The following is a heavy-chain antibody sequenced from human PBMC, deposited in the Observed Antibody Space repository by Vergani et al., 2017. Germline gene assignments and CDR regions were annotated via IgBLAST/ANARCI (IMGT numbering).Heavy chain of an antibody. CDR2: VNHGGSS. CDR1: GGSFSDYY. D-gene: IGHD4-17*01. J-gene: IGHJ4*02. Sequence: QVQLQEWGAGLLKTSETLSLTFGVSGGSFSDYYWSWIRQAPGMGLEWIGEVNHGGSSNYNPSLKSRVSISVDTSKNQFSLQLTSVTAGDSALYFCASIARATTRRNPPPDYWGKGILVTVSS. V-gene: IGHV4-34*01. CDR3: ASIARATTRRNPPPDY.